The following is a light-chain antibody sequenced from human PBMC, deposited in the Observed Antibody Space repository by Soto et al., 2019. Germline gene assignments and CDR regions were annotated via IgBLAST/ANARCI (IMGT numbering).Light chain of an antibody. J-gene: IGKJ1*01. CDR3: QQYINRWT. Sequence: IQMTQSPSTLAASVRDRVTITCRASQSISTSLAWYQQKPGKAPKLLIYKASSLESGVPSRFSGSGSGTEFTLTISSLQPDDFATYYCQQYINRWTFGQGTKVAIK. V-gene: IGKV1-5*03. CDR1: QSISTS. CDR2: KAS.